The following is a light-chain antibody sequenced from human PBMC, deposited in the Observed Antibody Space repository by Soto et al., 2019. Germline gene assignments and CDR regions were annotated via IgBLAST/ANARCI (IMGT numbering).Light chain of an antibody. V-gene: IGKV1-12*01. Sequence: DIQMTQSPSSVSASVGDRVTITCRASQDINSWLAWYQQKPGLAPKLLIYKASSLQGGVPSRFSGSRSGTDFTLTISSLQTEDLATYFCQQCKSFPLTFGGGTKVEIK. CDR3: QQCKSFPLT. J-gene: IGKJ4*01. CDR1: QDINSW. CDR2: KAS.